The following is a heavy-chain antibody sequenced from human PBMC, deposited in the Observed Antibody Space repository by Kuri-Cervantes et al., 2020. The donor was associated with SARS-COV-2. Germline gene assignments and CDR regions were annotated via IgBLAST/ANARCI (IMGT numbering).Heavy chain of an antibody. CDR3: ARDHNTTYFDY. Sequence: GESLKISCAASGFTFSSYAMSWVRQAPGKGLEWVSVIYSGGSSTYYADSVKGRFTISRDNSKNTLYLQMSSLRAEDTAVYYCARDHNTTYFDYWGQGTLVTVSS. CDR1: GFTFSSYA. V-gene: IGHV3-23*03. D-gene: IGHD1-14*01. CDR2: IYSGGSST. J-gene: IGHJ4*02.